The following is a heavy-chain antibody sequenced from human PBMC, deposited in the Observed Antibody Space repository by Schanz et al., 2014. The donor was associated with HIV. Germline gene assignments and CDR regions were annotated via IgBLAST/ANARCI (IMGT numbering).Heavy chain of an antibody. D-gene: IGHD6-19*01. CDR3: ASGRRSGIGWRMDV. J-gene: IGHJ6*02. V-gene: IGHV1-69*01. Sequence: QVQLVQSGAEVTKPGSSVKVSCKASGGTFSSYAVSWVRQAPGHGLEWMGGIIPIFGTTNYAQKFQGRVSMTADPSTNTAYMEMRGLRFEDTAVYYCASGRRSGIGWRMDVWGQGTTVSVSS. CDR2: IIPIFGTT. CDR1: GGTFSSYA.